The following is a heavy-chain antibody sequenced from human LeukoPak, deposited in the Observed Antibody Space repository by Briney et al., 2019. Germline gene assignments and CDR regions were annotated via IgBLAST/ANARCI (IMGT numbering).Heavy chain of an antibody. CDR3: ARDRSPVLSYYYGSGIINDAFDI. Sequence: ASVKVSCKASGYTFTSYGISWVRQAPGQGLEWMGWISAYNGNTNYAQKLQGRVTMTTDTSTSTAYMELRSLRSDDTAVYYCARDRSPVLSYYYGSGIINDAFDIWGQGTMVTASS. J-gene: IGHJ3*02. D-gene: IGHD3-10*01. CDR2: ISAYNGNT. V-gene: IGHV1-18*01. CDR1: GYTFTSYG.